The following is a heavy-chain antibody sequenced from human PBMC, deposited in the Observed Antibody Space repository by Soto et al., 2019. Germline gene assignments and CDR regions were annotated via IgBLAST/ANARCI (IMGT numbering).Heavy chain of an antibody. CDR1: GFTFSSYV. V-gene: IGHV3-23*01. J-gene: IGHJ5*01. CDR2: ISGSGATT. CDR3: AKLRYFDWSAYNWFEY. Sequence: EVQVLESGGGLVQPGGSLRLSCAASGFTFSSYVMTWVRQAPGKGLEWVSGISGSGATTSYADSVKGRFTVSRDNSKNTLYLQMNSLRVEDTAVYHCAKLRYFDWSAYNWFEYWGQGTPVTVSS. D-gene: IGHD3-9*01.